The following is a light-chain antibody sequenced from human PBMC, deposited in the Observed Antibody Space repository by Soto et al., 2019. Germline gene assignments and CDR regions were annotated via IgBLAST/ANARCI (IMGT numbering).Light chain of an antibody. Sequence: DIQMTQSPSSLSASLGDSVTLTCRASQTIGTNLNWYQLKPGKAPKVLIYGASTLQSGVPSRFSGSGSGTDFGLTISSLQPDDFATYYCQHNYSTPPTFGQGTNVEIK. CDR3: QHNYSTPPT. CDR1: QTIGTN. J-gene: IGKJ1*01. V-gene: IGKV1-39*01. CDR2: GAS.